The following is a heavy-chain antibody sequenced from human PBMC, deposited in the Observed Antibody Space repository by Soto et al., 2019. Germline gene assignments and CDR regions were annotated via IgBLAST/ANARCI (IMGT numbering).Heavy chain of an antibody. CDR2: ISANGRIT. J-gene: IGHJ3*02. V-gene: IGHV3-23*01. D-gene: IGHD3-3*01. CDR1: GFSLSSYS. CDR3: VKPYFDFWSGYYGAAKEGVSDI. Sequence: PXGSLRLSSDASGFSLSSYSMNWVPQAPGMGSEWITGISANGRITHYADSVKGRFTISRDNFGNTLYLQLNNLRPEDTARYYCVKPYFDFWSGYYGAAKEGVSDIWGQGTMVTVPS.